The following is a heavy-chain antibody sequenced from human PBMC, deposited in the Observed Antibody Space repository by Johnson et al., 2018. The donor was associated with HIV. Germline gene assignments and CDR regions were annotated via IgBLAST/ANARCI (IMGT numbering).Heavy chain of an antibody. CDR2: IKQDGSEK. J-gene: IGHJ3*02. D-gene: IGHD6-19*01. CDR1: GFTFSSYW. CDR3: AREMWWLVLYYAVDI. Sequence: MLLVESGGGLVQPGGSLRLSCAASGFTFSSYWMSWVRQAPGKGLEWVANIKQDGSEKYYVDSVKGRFTISRDNAKNSLYLQMNSLRAEDTAVYYCAREMWWLVLYYAVDIWGQGTMVTVSS. V-gene: IGHV3-7*01.